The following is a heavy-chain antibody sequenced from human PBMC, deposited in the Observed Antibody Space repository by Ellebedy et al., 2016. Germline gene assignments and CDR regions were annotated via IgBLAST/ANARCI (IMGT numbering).Heavy chain of an antibody. Sequence: ASVKVSCKASGYTSTGYYMHWVRQAPGQGLEWMGWINPNSGGTNYAQKFQGRVTMTRDTSISTAYMELSRLRSDDTAVYYCARCLVPGIAAAGKGRNWFDPWGQGTLVTVSS. V-gene: IGHV1-2*02. CDR2: INPNSGGT. CDR1: GYTSTGYY. J-gene: IGHJ5*02. CDR3: ARCLVPGIAAAGKGRNWFDP. D-gene: IGHD6-13*01.